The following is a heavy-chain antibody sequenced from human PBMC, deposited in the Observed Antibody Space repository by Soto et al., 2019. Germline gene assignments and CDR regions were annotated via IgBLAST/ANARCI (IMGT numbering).Heavy chain of an antibody. CDR3: ARWVHSSPVFDY. Sequence: PSETLSLTCTVSGASISSGDNYWSWIRQPPGKGLEWIGYIYYSGSTSYNPSLKSRVTISVDTSKNQFSLKLTSVTAADTAVYYCARWVHSSPVFDYWGQGALVTVSS. CDR1: GASISSGDNY. D-gene: IGHD6-13*01. J-gene: IGHJ4*02. CDR2: IYYSGST. V-gene: IGHV4-30-4*01.